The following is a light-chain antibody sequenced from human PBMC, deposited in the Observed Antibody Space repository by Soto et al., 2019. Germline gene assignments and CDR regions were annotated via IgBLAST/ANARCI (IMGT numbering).Light chain of an antibody. CDR3: QQSYSTPRT. Sequence: DIQMTQSPSSLSASVGDRVTITCRASQRISTHLNWYQQKPGKAPNLLIYAAYNLQSGLPSRFSGSGSGTDFTLTISSLQPEDCATYYCQQSYSTPRTFGQGTKVEI. V-gene: IGKV1-39*01. CDR2: AAY. J-gene: IGKJ1*01. CDR1: QRISTH.